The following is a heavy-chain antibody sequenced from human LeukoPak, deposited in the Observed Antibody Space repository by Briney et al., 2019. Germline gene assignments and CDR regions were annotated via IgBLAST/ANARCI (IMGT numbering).Heavy chain of an antibody. CDR1: GFTFSGFA. V-gene: IGHV3-30*04. J-gene: IGHJ4*02. D-gene: IGHD5-24*01. CDR2: ISKDGSNE. CDR3: VRDRGDGYNQIDY. Sequence: PGTSLRLSCAGSGFTFSGFAIHWVRQAPGKGLECVAVISKDGSNEYYADPGEGRFTISRDNSKNTLYLQMNSLRTEDTAVYYCVRDRGDGYNQIDYWGQGTLVTVSS.